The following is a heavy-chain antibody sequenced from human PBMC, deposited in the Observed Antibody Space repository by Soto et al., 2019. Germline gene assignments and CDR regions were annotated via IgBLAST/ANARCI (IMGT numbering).Heavy chain of an antibody. D-gene: IGHD3-10*01. V-gene: IGHV3-15*07. CDR2: IKSKTDGGTT. CDR3: CIGLAMVRSGALAY. Sequence: EVQLVESGGGLVKPGGSLRVSCAASGFTFSNAWMFWVRQAPGKGPEWVGRIKSKTDGGTTDYNTLMKDRFTISREDSNNTMYLETSSLDIEDTAVYYCCIGLAMVRSGALAYWGQGVLVTVSS. J-gene: IGHJ4*02. CDR1: GFTFSNAW.